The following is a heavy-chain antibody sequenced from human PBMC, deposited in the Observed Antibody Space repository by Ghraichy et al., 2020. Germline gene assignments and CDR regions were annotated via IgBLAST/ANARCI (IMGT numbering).Heavy chain of an antibody. J-gene: IGHJ6*03. CDR1: GFTFSTYT. CDR3: ARVDVPAASFYFYYMDV. Sequence: GESLNISCAASGFTFSTYTMNWVRQAPGKGLEWVSSISSTSNYIYYADSVKGRFTISRDNAKNSLFLQMNSLRAEDTAVYYCARVDVPAASFYFYYMDVWGKGTPVTVS. V-gene: IGHV3-21*01. D-gene: IGHD2-2*01. CDR2: ISSTSNYI.